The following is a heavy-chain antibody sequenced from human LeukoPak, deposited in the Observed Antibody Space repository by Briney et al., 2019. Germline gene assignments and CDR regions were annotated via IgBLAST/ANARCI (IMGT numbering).Heavy chain of an antibody. Sequence: SETLSLTCTVSGGSISSGGYYWSWIRQPPGKGLEWIGYIYHSGSTYYNPSLKSRVTISVDRSKNQFSLKLSSVTAADTAVYYCARDPIAAAGTDYWGQGTLVTVSS. CDR3: ARDPIAAAGTDY. D-gene: IGHD6-13*01. J-gene: IGHJ4*02. CDR2: IYHSGST. V-gene: IGHV4-30-2*01. CDR1: GGSISSGGYY.